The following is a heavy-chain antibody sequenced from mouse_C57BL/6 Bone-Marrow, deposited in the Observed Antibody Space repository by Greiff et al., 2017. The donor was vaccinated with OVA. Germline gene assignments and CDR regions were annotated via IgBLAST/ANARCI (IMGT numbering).Heavy chain of an antibody. J-gene: IGHJ4*01. V-gene: IGHV2-9-1*01. CDR2: IWTGGGT. CDR3: ARKGGSDAMDY. CDR1: GFSLTSYS. Sequence: VQGVASGPGLVAPSQSLSITCTVSGFSLTSYSISWVRQPPGKGLEWLGEIWTGGGTNYNSAPKSRLSIRKYTSKRPVFLKMKSLQTDDTASDDCARKGGSDAMDYWGQGTSVTVSS.